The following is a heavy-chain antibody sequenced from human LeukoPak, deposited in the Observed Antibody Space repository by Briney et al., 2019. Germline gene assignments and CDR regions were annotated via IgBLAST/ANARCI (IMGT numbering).Heavy chain of an antibody. Sequence: PGGSLRLACAASGFTFSGHWMSWVRQAPGKGLEWVANINQGGSDKYYVDSVKRRFTISRDNANNLLYLQMNSLRGEDTAVSYCTRDRSRAEDDWGQGTLVTVSS. CDR3: TRDRSRAEDD. J-gene: IGHJ4*02. CDR1: GFTFSGHW. CDR2: INQGGSDK. V-gene: IGHV3-7*01. D-gene: IGHD1-14*01.